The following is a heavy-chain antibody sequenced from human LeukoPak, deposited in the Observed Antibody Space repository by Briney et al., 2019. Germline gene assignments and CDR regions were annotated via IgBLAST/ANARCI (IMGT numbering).Heavy chain of an antibody. V-gene: IGHV3-7*01. CDR3: ARGRGDSSSWYFDY. CDR2: VKQDGSEK. Sequence: GSLRLSCAASGFTFSNFWMTWVRQAPGKGLEWVANVKQDGSEKSCVDSVKGRFTISRDNAKNSLYLQMNSLRAEDTAVYYCARGRGDSSSWYFDYWGQGTLVTVSS. CDR1: GFTFSNFW. D-gene: IGHD6-13*01. J-gene: IGHJ4*02.